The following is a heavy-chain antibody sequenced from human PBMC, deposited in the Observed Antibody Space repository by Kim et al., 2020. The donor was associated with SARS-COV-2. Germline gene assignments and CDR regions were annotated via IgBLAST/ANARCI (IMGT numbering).Heavy chain of an antibody. V-gene: IGHV4-31*03. Sequence: SETLSLTCTVSGGSISSGGYYWSWIRQHPGKGLEWIGYIYYSGSTYYNPSLKSRVTISVDTSKNQFSLKLSSVTAADTAVYYCARKGPTANTRGGGTNFDYWGQGTLVTVSS. CDR3: ARKGPTANTRGGGTNFDY. J-gene: IGHJ4*02. CDR1: GGSISSGGYY. CDR2: IYYSGST. D-gene: IGHD5-18*01.